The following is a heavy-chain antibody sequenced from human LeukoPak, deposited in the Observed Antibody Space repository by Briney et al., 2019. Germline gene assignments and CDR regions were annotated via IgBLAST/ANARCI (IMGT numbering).Heavy chain of an antibody. CDR3: AREVDARDSSGWRWFDP. J-gene: IGHJ5*02. V-gene: IGHV6-1*01. CDR1: GDSVSSNSAA. Sequence: SQTLSLTCAVSGDSVSSNSAAWNWIRQSPSRGLEWLGRTYYRSKWYDDYAVSVKSRITINPDTYKNQFSLQLNSVTPEDTAVYYCAREVDARDSSGWRWFDPWGQGTLVTVSS. CDR2: TYYRSKWYD. D-gene: IGHD6-19*01.